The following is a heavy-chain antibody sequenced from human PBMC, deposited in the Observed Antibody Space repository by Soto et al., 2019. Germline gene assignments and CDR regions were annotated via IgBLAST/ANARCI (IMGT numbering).Heavy chain of an antibody. CDR1: GFTFSSYA. V-gene: IGHV3-30-3*01. CDR3: ASDSSGYALLDKFDY. CDR2: ISYDGSNK. Sequence: QVKLVESGGGVVQPGRSLRLSCAASGFTFSSYAMHWVRQAPGKGLEWVAVISYDGSNKYYADSVKGRFTISRDNSKNTLYLQMNSLRAEDTAVYYCASDSSGYALLDKFDYWGQGTLVTVSS. D-gene: IGHD5-12*01. J-gene: IGHJ4*02.